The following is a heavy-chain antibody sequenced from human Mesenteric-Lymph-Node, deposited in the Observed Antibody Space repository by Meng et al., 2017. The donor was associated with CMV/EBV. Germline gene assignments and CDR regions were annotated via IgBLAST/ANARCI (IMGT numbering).Heavy chain of an antibody. CDR3: ARGIAARRGDWFDP. CDR1: GYFISNGYY. Sequence: GSLRLSCTVSGYFISNGYYCGWIRQSPGKGLEWIGSIYESGSTDYNPSLKSRVTLSVDKSTNQFSLKVSSVTAADTAVYYCARGIAARRGDWFDPWGRGTLVTVSS. J-gene: IGHJ5*02. V-gene: IGHV4-38-2*02. D-gene: IGHD6-6*01. CDR2: IYESGST.